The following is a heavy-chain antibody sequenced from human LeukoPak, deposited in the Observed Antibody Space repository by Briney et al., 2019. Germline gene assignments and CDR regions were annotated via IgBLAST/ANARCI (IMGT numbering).Heavy chain of an antibody. D-gene: IGHD1-26*01. Sequence: ASVKVSCKASGYTFTSYAMHWVRQAPGQRLEWMGWINAGNGNTKYSQKFQGRVTITRDTSASTAYMELSSLRSEDTAVYYCARDGEWELLPDYWGQGTLVTVSS. V-gene: IGHV1-3*01. CDR3: ARDGEWELLPDY. J-gene: IGHJ4*02. CDR1: GYTFTSYA. CDR2: INAGNGNT.